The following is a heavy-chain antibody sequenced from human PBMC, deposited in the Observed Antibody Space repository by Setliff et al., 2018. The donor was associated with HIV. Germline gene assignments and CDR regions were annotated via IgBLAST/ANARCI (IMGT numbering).Heavy chain of an antibody. V-gene: IGHV3-74*01. D-gene: IGHD1-26*01. CDR1: GFTFSRYW. CDR3: ARDGNGAFDM. CDR2: VDSDGSGT. Sequence: GGSLRLSCAASGFTFSRYWMHWIRQAPGKGLVWVSRVDSDGSGTSYADSVKGRFTISRDNAKNMLYLQINSLRAEDTAVYYCARDGNGAFDMWGQGTMVTVSS. J-gene: IGHJ3*02.